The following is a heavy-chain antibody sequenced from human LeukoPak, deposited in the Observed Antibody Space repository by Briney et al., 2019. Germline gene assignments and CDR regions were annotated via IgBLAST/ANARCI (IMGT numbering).Heavy chain of an antibody. CDR3: ASPWESGGY. Sequence: RPSETLSLTCTVSGGSISSYYWSWIRQPPGKGLEWIGYIYYSGYTNYNPSLKSRVTISVDKSKNQFSLKLSSVTAADTAVYYCASPWESGGYWGQGTLVTVSS. D-gene: IGHD1-26*01. CDR1: GGSISSYY. V-gene: IGHV4-59*12. CDR2: IYYSGYT. J-gene: IGHJ4*02.